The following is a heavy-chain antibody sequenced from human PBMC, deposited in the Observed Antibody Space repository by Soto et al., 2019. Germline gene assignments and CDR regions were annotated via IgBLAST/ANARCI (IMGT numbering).Heavy chain of an antibody. D-gene: IGHD6-19*01. CDR1: GYTFTSYG. J-gene: IGHJ3*02. Sequence: ASVKLSCKASGYTFTSYGISWVRLAPGQGLEWMGWISAYNGNTNYAQKLQGRVTMTTDTSTSTAYMELRSLRSDDTAVYYCAGDERYSSGWYGAFDIWGQGTMVTVSS. V-gene: IGHV1-18*01. CDR2: ISAYNGNT. CDR3: AGDERYSSGWYGAFDI.